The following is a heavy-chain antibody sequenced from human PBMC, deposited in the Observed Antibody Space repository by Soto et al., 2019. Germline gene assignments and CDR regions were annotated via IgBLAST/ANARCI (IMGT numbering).Heavy chain of an antibody. CDR1: GGSISSSSYY. V-gene: IGHV4-39*01. CDR3: ARHTPAISISDH. D-gene: IGHD2-15*01. Sequence: QLQLQESGPGLVKPSETLSLTCTVSGGSISSSSYYWGWIRQPPGKGLEWIGRIYYSGRTYSNPSLKSRVTISVDTAKNQFSLKLSSVTAADTAVYYCARHTPAISISDHWGQGTLVTVSS. J-gene: IGHJ4*02. CDR2: IYYSGRT.